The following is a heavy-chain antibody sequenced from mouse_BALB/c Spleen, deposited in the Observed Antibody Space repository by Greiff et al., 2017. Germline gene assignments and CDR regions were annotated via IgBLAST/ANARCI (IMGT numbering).Heavy chain of an antibody. V-gene: IGHV1-4*02. J-gene: IGHJ2*01. CDR3: ARSMITTGFDY. CDR2: INPSSGYT. Sequence: QVQLKQSAAELARPGASVKMSCKASGYTFTSYTMHWVKQRPGQGLEWIGYINPSSGYTEYNQKFKDKTTLTADKSSSTAYMQLSSLTSEDSAVYYCARSMITTGFDYWGQGTTLTVSS. CDR1: GYTFTSYT. D-gene: IGHD2-4*01.